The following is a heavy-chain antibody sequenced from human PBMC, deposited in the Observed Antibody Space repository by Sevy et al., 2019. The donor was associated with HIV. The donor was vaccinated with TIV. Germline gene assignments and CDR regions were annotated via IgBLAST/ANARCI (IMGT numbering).Heavy chain of an antibody. CDR3: ATLHTYYDFWSGSTLYGMDV. CDR2: INPNSGGT. J-gene: IGHJ6*02. V-gene: IGHV1-2*02. Sequence: ASVKVSCKASGYTFTGYYMHWVRQAPGQGLEWMGWINPNSGGTNYAQKFQGRVTMTRDTSISTAYMELSRLRSDDTAVYYCATLHTYYDFWSGSTLYGMDVWGQGTTVTVSS. CDR1: GYTFTGYY. D-gene: IGHD3-3*01.